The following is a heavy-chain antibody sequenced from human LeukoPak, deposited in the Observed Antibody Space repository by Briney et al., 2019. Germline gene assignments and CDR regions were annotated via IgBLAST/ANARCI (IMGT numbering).Heavy chain of an antibody. V-gene: IGHV1-2*06. CDR2: INPNSGGT. Sequence: ASVKASCKASGYTFTGYYIHWVRQAPGQGLEWMGRINPNSGGTNYAQKFQGRVTMTRDTSISTAYMELSRLRSDDTAVYYCARSPVQWLATFDIWGQGTMVTVSS. CDR1: GYTFTGYY. CDR3: ARSPVQWLATFDI. J-gene: IGHJ3*02. D-gene: IGHD6-19*01.